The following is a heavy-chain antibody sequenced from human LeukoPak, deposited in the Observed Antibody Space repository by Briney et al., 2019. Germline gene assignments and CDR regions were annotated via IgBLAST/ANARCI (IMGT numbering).Heavy chain of an antibody. CDR3: AKDRHDYGDYAFDS. J-gene: IGHJ4*02. CDR2: IWRTGDWT. CDR1: GFILRDYV. Sequence: GGSLRLSCTASGFILRDYVMSWVRQAPGKGPEWVAAIWRTGDWTHYVDSVKGRFTISRDNSKNTLYLQMNRLRVADTAIYYCAKDRHDYGDYAFDSWGQGTLVTVSS. V-gene: IGHV3-23*05. D-gene: IGHD4-17*01.